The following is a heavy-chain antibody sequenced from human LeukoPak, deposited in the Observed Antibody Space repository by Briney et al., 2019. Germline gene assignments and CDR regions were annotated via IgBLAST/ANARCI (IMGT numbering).Heavy chain of an antibody. Sequence: SSETPSLTCAVSGYSISSGYYWGWIRQPPGKGLEWIGSIYHSGSTYYNPSLKSRVTISVDTSKNQFSLKLSSVTAADTAVYYCARQSPWDYYMDVWGKGTTVTVSS. CDR1: GYSISSGYY. V-gene: IGHV4-38-2*01. CDR2: IYHSGST. CDR3: ARQSPWDYYMDV. D-gene: IGHD7-27*01. J-gene: IGHJ6*03.